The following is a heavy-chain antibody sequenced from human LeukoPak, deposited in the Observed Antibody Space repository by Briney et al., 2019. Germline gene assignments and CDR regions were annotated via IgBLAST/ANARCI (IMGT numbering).Heavy chain of an antibody. CDR2: MNPNSGNT. J-gene: IGHJ6*03. CDR1: GYTFTSYD. CDR3: ARDSRGSGWYYYMDV. V-gene: IGHV1-8*01. Sequence: ASVKVSCKASGYTFTSYDINWVRQATGQGLEWMGWMNPNSGNTGYAQKFQGRVTMTRNTSISTAYMELSSLRSEDTAVYYCARDSRGSGWYYYMDVWGKGTTVTISS. D-gene: IGHD3-10*01.